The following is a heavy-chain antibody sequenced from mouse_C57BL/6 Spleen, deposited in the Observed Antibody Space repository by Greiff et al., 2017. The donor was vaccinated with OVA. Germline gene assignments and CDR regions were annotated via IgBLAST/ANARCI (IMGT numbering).Heavy chain of an antibody. CDR1: GYTFTSYW. Sequence: QVQLQQPGAELVRPGSSVKLSCKASGYTFTSYWMHWVKQRPIQGLEWIGNIDPSDSDTHYNQKFKDKATLTVDKSSSTAYMQLSSLTSEDSEVSYCARGPDGYYPDYWGQGTTLTVSS. J-gene: IGHJ2*01. D-gene: IGHD2-3*01. CDR3: ARGPDGYYPDY. CDR2: IDPSDSDT. V-gene: IGHV1-52*01.